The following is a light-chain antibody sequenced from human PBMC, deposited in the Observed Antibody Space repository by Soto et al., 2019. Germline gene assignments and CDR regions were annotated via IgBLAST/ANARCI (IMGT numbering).Light chain of an antibody. V-gene: IGLV2-14*03. CDR2: DVS. Sequence: QSVLTQPASVSGSPGQSITISCTGTSSDVGGYNYVSWYQQYPGKAPKVMIYDVSNRPSGVSNRFSGSKSGNTASLTISGLQPEDEADYYCNSYTTSGTHVFGTGTKLTVL. J-gene: IGLJ1*01. CDR3: NSYTTSGTHV. CDR1: SSDVGGYNY.